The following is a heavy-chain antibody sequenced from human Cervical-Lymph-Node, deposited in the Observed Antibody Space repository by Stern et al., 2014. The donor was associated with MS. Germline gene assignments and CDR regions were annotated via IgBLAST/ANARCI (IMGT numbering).Heavy chain of an antibody. D-gene: IGHD2/OR15-2a*01. J-gene: IGHJ5*02. Sequence: QVTLRESGPTLVKATQTLTLTCTFSGFSLSTRGVGLGWIRQTPGKAPAGLAITYWDDDKRYSPSFKSRVTITKDTTKNQVVLAMTNVDAEDTATYFCAHRTSLPVILASTWFDPWGQGILVTVSS. CDR3: AHRTSLPVILASTWFDP. CDR2: TYWDDDK. CDR1: GFSLSTRGVG. V-gene: IGHV2-5*02.